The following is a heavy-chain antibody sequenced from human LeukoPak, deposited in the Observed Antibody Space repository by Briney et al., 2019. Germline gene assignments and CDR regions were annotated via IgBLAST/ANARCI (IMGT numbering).Heavy chain of an antibody. D-gene: IGHD2-21*02. CDR2: INEDGSYK. CDR3: ARDATRGGDNDY. Sequence: GGSLRLSCKASGLTFTTYAMTWARKAPGKGLEWVASINEDGSYKYHADSVKGRLTISRDNAKNSLYLQMNSLRAEDTAVYYCARDATRGGDNDYWGQGTRVIVSS. V-gene: IGHV3-7*01. CDR1: GLTFTTYA. J-gene: IGHJ4*02.